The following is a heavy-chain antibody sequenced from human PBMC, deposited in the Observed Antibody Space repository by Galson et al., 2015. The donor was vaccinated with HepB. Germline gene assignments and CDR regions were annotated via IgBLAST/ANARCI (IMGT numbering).Heavy chain of an antibody. V-gene: IGHV1-18*01. CDR1: GYNFNNYG. J-gene: IGHJ6*02. CDR2: FSGYDGST. Sequence: SVQASCKASGYNFNNYGLSWIRQAPGPGLEWMGWFSGYDGSTNYAQKFQGRVTMTADASTGTAYLELRDLRSDDTAVYYCARDSRLESRLNNYFSYGMDVWGQGSAVTVSS. D-gene: IGHD1-1*01. CDR3: ARDSRLESRLNNYFSYGMDV.